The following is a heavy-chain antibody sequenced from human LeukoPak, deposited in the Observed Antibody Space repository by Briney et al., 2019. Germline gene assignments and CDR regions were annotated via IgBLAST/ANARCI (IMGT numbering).Heavy chain of an antibody. CDR2: MYTSGST. J-gene: IGHJ3*02. D-gene: IGHD6-13*01. Sequence: SETLSLTCSASGGSISSYYWNWIRQPAGKGLEWIGRMYTSGSTKYNPSLKSRVTMSVDTSKNQLSLKLTSVTAADTAVYYCARDALEQQLVLNAFDIWGQGTMVTVSS. V-gene: IGHV4-4*07. CDR1: GGSISSYY. CDR3: ARDALEQQLVLNAFDI.